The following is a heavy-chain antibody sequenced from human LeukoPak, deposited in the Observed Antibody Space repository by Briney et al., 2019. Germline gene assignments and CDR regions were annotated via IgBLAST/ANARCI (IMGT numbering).Heavy chain of an antibody. D-gene: IGHD2-21*02. CDR1: GGSFSGYY. CDR3: ARVGIVVVTAQNWFDP. Sequence: PSETLSLTCAVYGGSFSGYYWSWIRQPPGKGLEWIGEINHSGSTNYNPSLKSRVTIPVDTSKNQFSLKLSSVTAADTAVYYCARVGIVVVTAQNWFDPWGQGTLVTVSS. J-gene: IGHJ5*02. CDR2: INHSGST. V-gene: IGHV4-34*01.